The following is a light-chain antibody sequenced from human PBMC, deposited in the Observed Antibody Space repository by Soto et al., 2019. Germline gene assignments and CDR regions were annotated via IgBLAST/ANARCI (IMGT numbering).Light chain of an antibody. Sequence: EIVLTQSPGTLSLSPGERATLSCRASQSVSSSYLAWYQQNPGQAPRLLIYGASSRATGIPDRFSGSGSGTDFTLPISRLEPEDFAVYFCQQYASSPLTFGGGTKVEIK. V-gene: IGKV3-20*01. J-gene: IGKJ4*01. CDR2: GAS. CDR3: QQYASSPLT. CDR1: QSVSSSY.